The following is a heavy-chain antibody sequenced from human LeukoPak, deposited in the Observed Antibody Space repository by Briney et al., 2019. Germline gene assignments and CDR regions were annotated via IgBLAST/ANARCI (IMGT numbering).Heavy chain of an antibody. CDR3: ASSKWDFWSGHQSPNWFDP. Sequence: GGSLRLSCAASGFTFSSYWMSWVRQAPGKGLEWVANIKQDGSEKYYVDSVKGRFTISRDNSKNTLYLQMNSLRAEDTAVYYCASSKWDFWSGHQSPNWFDPWGQGTLVTVSS. D-gene: IGHD3-3*01. CDR1: GFTFSSYW. J-gene: IGHJ5*02. V-gene: IGHV3-7*03. CDR2: IKQDGSEK.